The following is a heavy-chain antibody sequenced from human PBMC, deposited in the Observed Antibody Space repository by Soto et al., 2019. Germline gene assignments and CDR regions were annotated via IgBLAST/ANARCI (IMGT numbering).Heavy chain of an antibody. D-gene: IGHD5-18*01. J-gene: IGHJ4*02. V-gene: IGHV3-21*01. Sequence: GGSLRLSCAASGFSFSSDSMNWVRQAPGKGLEWVSSISSSSSYIYYADSVKGRFTISRDNSKNTLYLQMNSLRAEDTAVYYCARHGYSYGGGYFDYWGQGTLVTVSS. CDR2: ISSSSSYI. CDR3: ARHGYSYGGGYFDY. CDR1: GFSFSSDS.